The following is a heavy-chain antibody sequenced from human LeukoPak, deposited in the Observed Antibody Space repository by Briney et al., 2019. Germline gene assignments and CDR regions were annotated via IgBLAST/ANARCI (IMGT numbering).Heavy chain of an antibody. J-gene: IGHJ4*02. CDR3: ARDDEQWRYFDN. V-gene: IGHV3-74*01. D-gene: IGHD6-19*01. CDR1: GFTFSSYW. CDR2: INSVGTST. Sequence: GGSLRLSCAASGFTFSSYWMHWVRQAPGKGLVWVSRINSVGTSTTYADSVKGRFTISRDNAKNTLYLQMNSLRAEDTAVYYCARDDEQWRYFDNWGQGTLVTVSS.